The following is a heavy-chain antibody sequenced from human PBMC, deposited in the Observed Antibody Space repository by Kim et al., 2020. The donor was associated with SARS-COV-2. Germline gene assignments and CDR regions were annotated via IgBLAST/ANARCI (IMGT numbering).Heavy chain of an antibody. V-gene: IGHV1-2*02. Sequence: QKFQGRVTMTRDTSISTAYMELSRLRSDNTAVYYCARVPFTWTVTNFDYWGQGTLVTVSS. CDR3: ARVPFTWTVTNFDY. D-gene: IGHD4-4*01. J-gene: IGHJ4*02.